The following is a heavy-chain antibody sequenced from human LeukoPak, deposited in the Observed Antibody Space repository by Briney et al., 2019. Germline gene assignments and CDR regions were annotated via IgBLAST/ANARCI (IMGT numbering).Heavy chain of an antibody. D-gene: IGHD3-10*01. CDR1: GGSISSYY. CDR2: IYTSGST. CDR3: ARDGSGSYKAWFDP. V-gene: IGHV4-4*07. J-gene: IGHJ5*02. Sequence: SETLSLTCTVSGGSISSYYWSWIRQPAGKGLEWIGRIYTSGSTNYNPSLKSRVTMSVDTSKNQFSLKLSPVTAADTAVYYCARDGSGSYKAWFDPWGQGTLVTVSS.